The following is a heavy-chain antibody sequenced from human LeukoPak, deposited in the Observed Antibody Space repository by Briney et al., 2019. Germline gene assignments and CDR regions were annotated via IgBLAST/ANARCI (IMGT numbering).Heavy chain of an antibody. CDR2: IIPIFGTA. V-gene: IGHV1-69*13. D-gene: IGHD4-17*01. CDR3: ASRMTTVKTFIFDY. J-gene: IGHJ4*02. Sequence: SVKVSCKASGGTFSSYAISWVRQAPGQGLEWMGGIIPIFGTANYAQKFQGRVTITADESTSAAYMELSSLRSEGTAVYYCASRMTTVKTFIFDYWGQGTLVTVSS. CDR1: GGTFSSYA.